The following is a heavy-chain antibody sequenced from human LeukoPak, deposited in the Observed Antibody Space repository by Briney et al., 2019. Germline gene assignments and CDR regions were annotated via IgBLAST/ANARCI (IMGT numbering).Heavy chain of an antibody. J-gene: IGHJ4*02. CDR1: GFIVSNKY. Sequence: PGGSLRLSCAASGFIVSNKYMTWVRQAPGKGLEWVSAISGSGGSTYYADSVKGRFTISRDNSKNTVYLQMNSLRADDTAVYYCAKAPGGIVGYWGQGTLVTVSS. D-gene: IGHD3-16*01. V-gene: IGHV3-23*01. CDR3: AKAPGGIVGY. CDR2: ISGSGGST.